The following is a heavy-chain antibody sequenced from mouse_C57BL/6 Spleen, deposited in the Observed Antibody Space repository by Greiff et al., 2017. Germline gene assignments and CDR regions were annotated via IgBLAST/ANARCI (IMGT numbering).Heavy chain of an antibody. Sequence: QVQLKQPGAELVKPGASVKMSCKASGYTFTSYWITWVKQRPGQGLEWIGDIYPGSGSTNYNEKFKSKATLTVDTSSSTAYMQLSSLTSEDSAVYYCAKREGLRHAMGYWGQGTSVTVSS. CDR2: IYPGSGST. D-gene: IGHD2-2*01. CDR1: GYTFTSYW. CDR3: AKREGLRHAMGY. J-gene: IGHJ4*01. V-gene: IGHV1-55*01.